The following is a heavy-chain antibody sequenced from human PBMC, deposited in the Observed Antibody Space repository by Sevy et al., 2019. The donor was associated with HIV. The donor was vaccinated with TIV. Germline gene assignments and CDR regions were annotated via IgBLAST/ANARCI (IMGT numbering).Heavy chain of an antibody. CDR3: TYYDSSGYYFPFDY. CDR2: IIPIFGTA. CDR1: GGTFSSYA. V-gene: IGHV1-69*06. D-gene: IGHD3-22*01. Sequence: ASVKVSCKASGGTFSSYAISWVRQAPGQGLEWMGGIIPIFGTANYAQKFQGRVTITADKSTSTAYMELSSLGSEDTAVYYCTYYDSSGYYFPFDYWGQGTLVTVSS. J-gene: IGHJ4*02.